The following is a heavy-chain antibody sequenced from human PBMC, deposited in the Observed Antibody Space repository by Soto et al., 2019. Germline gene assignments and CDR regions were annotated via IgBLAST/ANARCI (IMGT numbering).Heavy chain of an antibody. Sequence: VQLQQWGAGLVKPSETLSLTCAVYGGSFSGYYWSWIRQPPRKGLEWIGEINHSGSTNSNPSLKSRVTISVDTSQNHFSLKLSSVTAADTAVYYCARAYSSSWYHYWGQGTMVTVSS. V-gene: IGHV4-34*01. CDR1: GGSFSGYY. CDR2: INHSGST. CDR3: ARAYSSSWYHY. J-gene: IGHJ4*02. D-gene: IGHD6-13*01.